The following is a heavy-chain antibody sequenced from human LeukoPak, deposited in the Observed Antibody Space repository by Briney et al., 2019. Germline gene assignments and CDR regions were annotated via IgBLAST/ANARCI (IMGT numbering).Heavy chain of an antibody. CDR3: ARHGARSMIAIQFDY. Sequence: PSETLSLTCTVSGGSISSTSYYWGWTRQPPGKGLEWIGSIYYSGSTYYNPSLKSRVTISVDTSKNQFSLKLSSVTAADTAVYYCARHGARSMIAIQFDYWGQGTLVTVSS. D-gene: IGHD3-22*01. CDR2: IYYSGST. CDR1: GGSISSTSYY. J-gene: IGHJ4*02. V-gene: IGHV4-39*01.